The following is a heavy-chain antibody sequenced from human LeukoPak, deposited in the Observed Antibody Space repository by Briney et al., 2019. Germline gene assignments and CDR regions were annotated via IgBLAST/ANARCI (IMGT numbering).Heavy chain of an antibody. Sequence: GGSLRLSCAASGFSFSNYAMHWVRQAPGKGLEWVALISYDGSKKYYADSVKGRFTISRDDSKNTLYLQMNSLRAEDTAVYYCAKDYSRGSPLYFFDYWGQGTLVTVSS. CDR2: ISYDGSKK. CDR1: GFSFSNYA. D-gene: IGHD3-10*01. J-gene: IGHJ4*02. CDR3: AKDYSRGSPLYFFDY. V-gene: IGHV3-30*18.